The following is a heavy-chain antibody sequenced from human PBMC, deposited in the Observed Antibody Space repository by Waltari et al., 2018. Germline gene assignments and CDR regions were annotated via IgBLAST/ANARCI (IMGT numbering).Heavy chain of an antibody. Sequence: EVQLVESGGGLVQPGGSLRLSCAASGFTFSSYWMSWVRQAPGKGLEWVANIKQDGSEKYYVDSVKGRFTISRDNAKNSLYLQRNSLRAEDTAVYYCARDSYSSEFDYWGQGTLVTVSS. CDR1: GFTFSSYW. D-gene: IGHD6-25*01. V-gene: IGHV3-7*01. J-gene: IGHJ4*02. CDR2: IKQDGSEK. CDR3: ARDSYSSEFDY.